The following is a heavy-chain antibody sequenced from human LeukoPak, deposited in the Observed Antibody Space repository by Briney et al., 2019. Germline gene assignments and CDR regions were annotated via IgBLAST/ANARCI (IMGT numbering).Heavy chain of an antibody. Sequence: SETLSLTCAVYGVSCDDYYCSWIRQPPGKGLEWIGEIHPSGIFYYNSYLISRVTISIDTSKRQCSLRMTTVTAADTAFYYCARGRDRSKAGDYWAQGTLVSVSS. J-gene: IGHJ4*02. D-gene: IGHD5-24*01. CDR1: GVSCDDYY. CDR2: IHPSGIF. V-gene: IGHV4-34*01. CDR3: ARGRDRSKAGDY.